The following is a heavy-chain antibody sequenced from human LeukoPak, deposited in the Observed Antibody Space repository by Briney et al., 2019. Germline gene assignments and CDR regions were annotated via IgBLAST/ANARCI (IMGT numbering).Heavy chain of an antibody. CDR3: ARVGGIVVVPAAIQDNYFDY. CDR1: GGTFSSYA. Sequence: SVKVSCKASGGTFSSYAISWVRQAPGQGLEWMGGIIPIFGTANYAQKFQGRVTITADKSTSTAYMELSSLRSEDTAVYYCARVGGIVVVPAAIQDNYFDYWGQGTLVTVSS. CDR2: IIPIFGTA. J-gene: IGHJ4*02. V-gene: IGHV1-69*06. D-gene: IGHD2-2*01.